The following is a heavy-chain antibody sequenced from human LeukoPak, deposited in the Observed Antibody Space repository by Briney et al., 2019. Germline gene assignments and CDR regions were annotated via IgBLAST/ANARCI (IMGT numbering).Heavy chain of an antibody. CDR1: GDSIRSNSYY. J-gene: IGHJ4*02. V-gene: IGHV4-39*07. CDR2: IYYSGST. CDR3: ARGVNGDTATADY. D-gene: IGHD5-18*01. Sequence: SETLSLTCNVSGDSIRSNSYYWGWIRQPPGKGLEWNGSIYYSGSTYYNPSLKSRVTISVDTSKNQFSLKLSSVTAANTAVYYCARGVNGDTATADYWGQGTLVTVSS.